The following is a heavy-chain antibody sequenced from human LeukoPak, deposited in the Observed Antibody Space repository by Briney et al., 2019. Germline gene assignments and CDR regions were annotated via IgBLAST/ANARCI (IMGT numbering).Heavy chain of an antibody. D-gene: IGHD4-11*01. Sequence: GGSLRLSCAASGFIFSHYALHWVRQAPGKGLEWVAVTWSDGTNRYYGDSVKGRFSISRDDSPKRVFLQMNNLRADDTAVYYCARDAQRGFDYSNSLQYWGQGALVTVSS. CDR2: TWSDGTNR. CDR3: ARDAQRGFDYSNSLQY. J-gene: IGHJ4*02. CDR1: GFIFSHYA. V-gene: IGHV3-33*02.